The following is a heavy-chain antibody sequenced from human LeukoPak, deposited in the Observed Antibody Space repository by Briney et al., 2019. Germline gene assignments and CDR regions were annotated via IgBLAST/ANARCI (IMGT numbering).Heavy chain of an antibody. D-gene: IGHD3-22*01. J-gene: IGHJ4*02. CDR1: GFTFSDYY. CDR2: ISSSGSAI. Sequence: GGSLRLSCAASGFTFSDYYMSWIRQAPGKGLEWVSYISSSGSAIYYADSVKGRFTISRDNAKNSLYLQMNSLRAEDTAVYYCARGGRGRYYYDSSGYEVLGYWGQGTLVTVSS. CDR3: ARGGRGRYYYDSSGYEVLGY. V-gene: IGHV3-11*04.